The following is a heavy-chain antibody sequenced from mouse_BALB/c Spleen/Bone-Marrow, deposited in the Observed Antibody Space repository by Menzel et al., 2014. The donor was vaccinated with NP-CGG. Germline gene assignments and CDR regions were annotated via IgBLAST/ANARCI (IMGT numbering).Heavy chain of an antibody. V-gene: IGHV1-80*01. CDR3: AGKGDYTYYFDY. D-gene: IGHD2-4*01. CDR1: GYAFSSYW. Sequence: QVQLKESGAELVRPGSSVKISCKASGYAFSSYWMNWVKQTPGQGLEWIGQIYPGDGDTNYNGKFKGKATLTADKSSSTAYIQLSSLTSEDYAVYFYAGKGDYTYYFDYWGQGTTLTVSS. J-gene: IGHJ2*01. CDR2: IYPGDGDT.